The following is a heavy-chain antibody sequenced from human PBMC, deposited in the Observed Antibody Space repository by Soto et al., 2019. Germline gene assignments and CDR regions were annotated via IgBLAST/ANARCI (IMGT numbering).Heavy chain of an antibody. CDR3: ASSLL. V-gene: IGHV3-7*01. Sequence: EVQMVESGGGLVQPGGSLRLSCAASGFTFSTDWMYWVRQAPGKGLEWVANIKGDGSEKNYVDSVKGRFTISRDNAKNSLYLQMNRLRVEDTAVYYCASSLLRGQGNLVTVSS. J-gene: IGHJ4*02. CDR2: IKGDGSEK. CDR1: GFTFSTDW.